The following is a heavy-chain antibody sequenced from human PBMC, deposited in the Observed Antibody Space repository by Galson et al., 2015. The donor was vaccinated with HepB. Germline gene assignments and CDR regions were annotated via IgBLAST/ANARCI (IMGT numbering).Heavy chain of an antibody. CDR3: ARDRDCSSTSCYSPGCAFDI. CDR1: GGTFSSYA. V-gene: IGHV1-69*13. J-gene: IGHJ3*02. CDR2: IIPIFGTA. Sequence: SVKVSCKASGGTFSSYAISWVRQAPGQGLEWMGGIIPIFGTANYAQKFQGRVTITADESTSTAYMELSSLRSEDTAVYYCARDRDCSSTSCYSPGCAFDIWGQGTMVTVSS. D-gene: IGHD2-2*02.